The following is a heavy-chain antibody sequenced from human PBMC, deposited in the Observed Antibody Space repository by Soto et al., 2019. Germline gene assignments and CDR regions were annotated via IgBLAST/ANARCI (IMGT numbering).Heavy chain of an antibody. CDR3: ASWGIRWFDR. Sequence: HLQVQESGPGLAKPSETLSLTCTVSGGSISSSSYYWGWIRKPPGKGLEWIGSTYYSGSTYYDLSLKSRVTISVDTSKNQCCLKLSCVTAADTAVYYCASWGIRWFDRWGRGPLVTVCS. D-gene: IGHD3-16*01. CDR2: TYYSGST. V-gene: IGHV4-39*01. J-gene: IGHJ2*01. CDR1: GGSISSSSYY.